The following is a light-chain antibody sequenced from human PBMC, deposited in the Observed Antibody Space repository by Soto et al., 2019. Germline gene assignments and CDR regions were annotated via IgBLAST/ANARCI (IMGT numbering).Light chain of an antibody. J-gene: IGLJ3*02. CDR1: GSNIGGNA. Sequence: QSVLTQPPSASGTPGQRVTLTCSGGGSNIGGNAVNWYQQLPGTAPKLLIFEVIDRPSGVSDRFSGSKSGNTASLTISSLQFEDEADYYCCSYTTTYTLVFGGGTKVTVL. CDR3: CSYTTTYTLV. V-gene: IGLV1-44*01. CDR2: EVI.